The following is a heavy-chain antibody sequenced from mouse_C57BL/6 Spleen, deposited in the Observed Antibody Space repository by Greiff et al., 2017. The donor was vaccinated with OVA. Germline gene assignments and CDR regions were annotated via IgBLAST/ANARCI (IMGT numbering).Heavy chain of an antibody. CDR3: ATGTGFDY. V-gene: IGHV1-20*01. J-gene: IGHJ2*01. CDR1: GYSFTGYF. CDR2: INPYNGDT. D-gene: IGHD3-3*01. Sequence: EVKLVESGPELVKPGDSVKISCKASGYSFTGYFMNWVMQSHGKSLEWIGRINPYNGDTFYNQKFKGKATLTVDKSSSTAHMELRSLTSEDSAVYYCATGTGFDYWGQGTTLTVSS.